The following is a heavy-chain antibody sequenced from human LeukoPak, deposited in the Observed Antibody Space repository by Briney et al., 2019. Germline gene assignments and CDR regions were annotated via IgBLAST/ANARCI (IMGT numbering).Heavy chain of an antibody. CDR2: ISGSGGTT. V-gene: IGHV3-23*01. CDR1: GFTFSTYA. CDR3: AKNIAAPTTPFDY. Sequence: GGSLRLSCAASGFTFSTYAMNWVRQAPRKGLQWVSGISGSGGTTYYADSVKGRFTISRDNSKNTLYLQMNYLRAEDTALYYCAKNIAAPTTPFDYWGRGTLVTVSS. D-gene: IGHD6-13*01. J-gene: IGHJ4*02.